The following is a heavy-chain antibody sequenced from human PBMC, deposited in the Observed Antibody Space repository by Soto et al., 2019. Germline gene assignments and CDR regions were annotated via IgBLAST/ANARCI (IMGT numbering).Heavy chain of an antibody. CDR2: INHSGST. CDR3: ARRGDIVVVVAASYYFDY. CDR1: GGSFSGYY. D-gene: IGHD2-15*01. V-gene: IGHV4-34*01. Sequence: SETLSLTCAVYGGSFSGYYWSWIRQPPGKGLEWIGEINHSGSTNYNPSLKSRVTISVDTSKNQFSLKLSSVTAADTAVYYCARRGDIVVVVAASYYFDYWGQGTLVTVSS. J-gene: IGHJ4*02.